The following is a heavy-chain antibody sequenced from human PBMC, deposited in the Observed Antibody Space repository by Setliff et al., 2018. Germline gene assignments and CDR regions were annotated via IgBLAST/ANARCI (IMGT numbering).Heavy chain of an antibody. Sequence: SETLSLTCSVSGDYISSSSYYWGWIRQPPGKGLEWIGRINYSGITYYSPSLKSRVIVSVDTSKNQFSLKLSSVTAADTAVYYCARLPGYCNGGNCYGYYTFDIWGQGTMVTVSS. CDR3: ARLPGYCNGGNCYGYYTFDI. J-gene: IGHJ3*02. V-gene: IGHV4-39*01. CDR1: GDYISSSSYY. D-gene: IGHD2-15*01. CDR2: INYSGIT.